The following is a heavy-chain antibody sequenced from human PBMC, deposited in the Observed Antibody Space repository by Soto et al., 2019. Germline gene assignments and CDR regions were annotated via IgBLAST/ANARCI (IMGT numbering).Heavy chain of an antibody. Sequence: ASVQVSCQASGYIFTKSAMHWVRQAPGQRLEWMGWISGGNGNTKYSPKLQDRVTITRDTSASTAYMELSSMRSEDTALYYCARDGVAAGNINFDYWGQGTLVTVSS. CDR2: ISGGNGNT. CDR3: ARDGVAAGNINFDY. V-gene: IGHV1-3*01. CDR1: GYIFTKSA. D-gene: IGHD6-25*01. J-gene: IGHJ4*02.